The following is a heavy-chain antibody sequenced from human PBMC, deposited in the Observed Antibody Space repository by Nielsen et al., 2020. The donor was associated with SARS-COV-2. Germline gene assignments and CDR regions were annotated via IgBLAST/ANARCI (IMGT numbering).Heavy chain of an antibody. Sequence: GESLKISCAASGFTFSSYSMNWVRQAPGKGLEWVSYISSSSSTIYYADSVKGRFTISRDNAKNSLYLQMNSLRDEDTAVYYCARRSVVGATSMDYYYYMDVWGKGTTVTVSS. CDR2: ISSSSSTI. V-gene: IGHV3-48*02. CDR1: GFTFSSYS. CDR3: ARRSVVGATSMDYYYYMDV. J-gene: IGHJ6*03. D-gene: IGHD1-26*01.